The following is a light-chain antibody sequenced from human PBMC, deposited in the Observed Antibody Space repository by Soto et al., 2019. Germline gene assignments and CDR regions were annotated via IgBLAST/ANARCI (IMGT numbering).Light chain of an antibody. CDR3: QSYDSSLSGYV. CDR2: LNN. V-gene: IGLV1-40*01. Sequence: QLVLTQPPSVSGAPGQRVTISCTGSSSNIGAGYDVHWYQQLPGTAPKLLIYLNNNRPSGVPDRFSGSKSDASASLAITGLQAEDEADYYCQSYDSSLSGYVFGTGTKLTVL. J-gene: IGLJ1*01. CDR1: SSNIGAGYD.